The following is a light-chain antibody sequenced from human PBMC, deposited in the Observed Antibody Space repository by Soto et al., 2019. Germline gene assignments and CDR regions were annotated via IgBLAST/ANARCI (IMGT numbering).Light chain of an antibody. CDR2: DAS. CDR1: QSVSSF. CDR3: QQRGSWPPT. Sequence: ELVLTQSPATLSVSPGERATLSCRASQSVSSFLAWYQQRPGQAPRLLIYDASNMASGIPARFSGIGSGTDFTLTISSLQPEDFAVYYCQQRGSWPPTFGQGTKVE. V-gene: IGKV3-11*01. J-gene: IGKJ1*01.